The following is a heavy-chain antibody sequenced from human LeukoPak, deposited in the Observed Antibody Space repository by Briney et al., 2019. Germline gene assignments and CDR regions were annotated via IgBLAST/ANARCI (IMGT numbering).Heavy chain of an antibody. D-gene: IGHD3-3*01. Sequence: GGSLRLSCAASGFTFSGFWMHWVRQPPGKGLVWVSRLNSDGSSISYADSVKGRFTISRDNAKKTLYLRMNSLRAEDTAVYYCASVVGGYYPPVDAFDLWGRGTMVTVSS. CDR1: GFTFSGFW. J-gene: IGHJ3*01. CDR3: ASVVGGYYPPVDAFDL. CDR2: LNSDGSSI. V-gene: IGHV3-74*01.